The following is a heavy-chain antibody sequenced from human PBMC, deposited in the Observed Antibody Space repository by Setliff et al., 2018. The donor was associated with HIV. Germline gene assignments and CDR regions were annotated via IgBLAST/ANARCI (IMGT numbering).Heavy chain of an antibody. V-gene: IGHV4-39*07. D-gene: IGHD2-15*01. J-gene: IGHJ4*02. CDR3: ARVGRLVVVAATDY. CDR1: GGSISSSSYY. CDR2: IYYSGST. Sequence: PSETLSLTCTVSGGSISSSSYYWGWIRQPPGKGLEWIGSIYYSGSTYYNPSLKSRVTISVDTSKNQFSLKLSSVTAADTAVYYCARVGRLVVVAATDYWGQGTLVTVSS.